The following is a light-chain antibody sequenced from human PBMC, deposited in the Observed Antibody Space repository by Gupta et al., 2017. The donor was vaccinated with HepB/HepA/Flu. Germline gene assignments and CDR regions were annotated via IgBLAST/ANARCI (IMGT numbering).Light chain of an antibody. V-gene: IGKV1-33*01. CDR2: DAS. Sequence: DIQMTQSPSSLSASVGDRVTITCQASQDIRNYLNWYQQKPGKAPKLLIYDASSLETGVPFRFSGSGSGTHFTFTISSLQPEDIGTYYCQLYDNVPRYNFGQGTKLEIK. J-gene: IGKJ2*01. CDR1: QDIRNY. CDR3: QLYDNVPRYN.